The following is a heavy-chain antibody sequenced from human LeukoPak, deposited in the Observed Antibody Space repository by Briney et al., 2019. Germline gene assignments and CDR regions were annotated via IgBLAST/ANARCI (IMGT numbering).Heavy chain of an antibody. V-gene: IGHV3-74*01. Sequence: GGSLRLSCAASGFTLSNFWMPWARQVPGKGLVWVSRISTDGRSASYADSVKGRFTISRDNAKNTLYLQMNSLRVEDTAVYYCVRSYCGTTNCYGWFDPWGQGTLVTVSS. CDR1: GFTLSNFW. CDR3: VRSYCGTTNCYGWFDP. J-gene: IGHJ5*02. CDR2: ISTDGRSA. D-gene: IGHD2-2*01.